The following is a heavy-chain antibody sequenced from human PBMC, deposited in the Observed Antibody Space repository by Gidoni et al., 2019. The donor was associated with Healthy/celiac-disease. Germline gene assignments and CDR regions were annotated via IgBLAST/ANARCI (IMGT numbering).Heavy chain of an antibody. CDR3: AKDDSPIQLWLLRLDY. CDR1: GFTVSSYA. Sequence: EVQLLESGGGLVQPGGSLRLSCAASGFTVSSYAMSWVRQAPGKGLEWVSAISGSGGSTYYADSVKGRFTISRDNSKNTLYLQMNSLRAEDTAVYYCAKDDSPIQLWLLRLDYWGQGTLVTVSS. D-gene: IGHD5-18*01. V-gene: IGHV3-23*01. J-gene: IGHJ4*02. CDR2: ISGSGGST.